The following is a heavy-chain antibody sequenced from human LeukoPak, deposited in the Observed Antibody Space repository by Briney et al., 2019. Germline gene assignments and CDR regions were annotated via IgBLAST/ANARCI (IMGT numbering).Heavy chain of an antibody. J-gene: IGHJ4*02. V-gene: IGHV1-46*01. CDR1: GYTFTNFY. CDR2: INPSGGST. Sequence: ASVKVSCKASGYTFTNFYIHWVRQAPGQGLEWMGIINPSGGSTNYAQKFQGRVTMTRDTSTSTVYMELSSLRSDDTAVYYCARGDDSSGYYASPRDYWGQGTLVTVSS. CDR3: ARGDDSSGYYASPRDY. D-gene: IGHD3-22*01.